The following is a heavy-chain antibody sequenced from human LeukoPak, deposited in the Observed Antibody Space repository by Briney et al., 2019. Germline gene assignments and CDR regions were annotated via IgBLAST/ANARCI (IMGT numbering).Heavy chain of an antibody. CDR3: ARGRGFGY. Sequence: SEALSLTCAVYGGSFSGYYWSWIRQPPGKGLEWIGEINHSGSTNYNPSLKSRVTASVDTSKNRFSLKLSSVTAADTAVYYCARGRGFGYWGQGTLVTVSS. CDR1: GGSFSGYY. D-gene: IGHD3-10*01. J-gene: IGHJ4*02. V-gene: IGHV4-34*01. CDR2: INHSGST.